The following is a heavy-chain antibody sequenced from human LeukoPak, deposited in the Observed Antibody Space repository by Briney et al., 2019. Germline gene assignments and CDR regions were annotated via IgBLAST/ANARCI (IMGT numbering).Heavy chain of an antibody. CDR3: ARSRGGRDKAFDI. D-gene: IGHD2-15*01. CDR2: IYHSGST. CDR1: GGSISSGGYS. V-gene: IGHV4-30-2*01. J-gene: IGHJ3*02. Sequence: SQTLSLTCAVSGGSISSGGYSWSWIRQPPGKGLEWIGYIYHSGSTYYNPSLKSRVTISVDRSKNQFSLKLSSVTAADTAVYYCARSRGGRDKAFDIWGQGTMVTVSS.